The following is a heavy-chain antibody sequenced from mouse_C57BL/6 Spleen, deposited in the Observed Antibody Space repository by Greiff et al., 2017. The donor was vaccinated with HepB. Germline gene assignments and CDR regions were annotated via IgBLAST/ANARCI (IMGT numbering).Heavy chain of an antibody. Sequence: VQLQQSGPELVKPGASVKISCKASGYAFSSSWMNWVKQRPGKGLEWIGRIYPGDGDTNYNGKFKGKATLTADKSSSTAYMQLSSLTSEDSAVYFCARYLYYAMDYWGQGTSVTVSS. CDR3: ARYLYYAMDY. V-gene: IGHV1-82*01. CDR1: GYAFSSSW. J-gene: IGHJ4*01. CDR2: IYPGDGDT. D-gene: IGHD5-1*01.